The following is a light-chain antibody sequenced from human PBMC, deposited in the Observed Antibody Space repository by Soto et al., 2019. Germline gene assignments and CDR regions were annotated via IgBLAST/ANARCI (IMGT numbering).Light chain of an antibody. CDR1: QSSSGW. CDR2: KAS. Sequence: DIQMTQSPSTLSATVGDRVTITCRASQSSSGWLAWHQQKPGKAPKLLIYKASSLESGVPSRFSGSGSGTEFTLTISSLQTDDFATYYCQQYYTYPLTFGGGTKVEIK. V-gene: IGKV1-5*03. J-gene: IGKJ4*01. CDR3: QQYYTYPLT.